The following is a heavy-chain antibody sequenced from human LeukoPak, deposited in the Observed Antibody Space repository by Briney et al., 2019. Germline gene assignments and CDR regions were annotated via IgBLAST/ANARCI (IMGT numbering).Heavy chain of an antibody. CDR1: GGSFSNYY. J-gene: IGHJ4*02. V-gene: IGHV4-34*01. CDR2: IDHSGST. Sequence: SETLSLTCAVYGGSFSNYYWSWIRQPPGKGLEWIGEIDHSGSTNYNPSLKSRLTISVDTSKKQFSLKLSSVTAADTAVYYCARAPLRVAAVGKYFDYWGKGTLVTVSS. CDR3: ARAPLRVAAVGKYFDY. D-gene: IGHD6-13*01.